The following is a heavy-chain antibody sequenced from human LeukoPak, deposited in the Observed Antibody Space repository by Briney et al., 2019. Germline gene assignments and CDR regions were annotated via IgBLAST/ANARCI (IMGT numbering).Heavy chain of an antibody. CDR2: INHSGST. CDR3: AREGNWGSRSGRLDYFDY. CDR1: GGSFSGYY. J-gene: IGHJ4*02. V-gene: IGHV4-34*01. Sequence: SETLSLTCAVYGGSFSGYYWSWIRQPPGKELEWIGEINHSGSTNYNPSLKSRVTISVDTSKNQYSLKLSSVTAADTAVYYCAREGNWGSRSGRLDYFDYWGQGTLVTVSS. D-gene: IGHD7-27*01.